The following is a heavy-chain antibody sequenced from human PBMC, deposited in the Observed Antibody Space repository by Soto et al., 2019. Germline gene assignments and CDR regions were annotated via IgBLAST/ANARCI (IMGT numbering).Heavy chain of an antibody. CDR1: GGSISSYY. CDR2: IYYSGST. J-gene: IGHJ4*02. Sequence: SETLSLTCIVSGGSISSYYWSWIRQPAGKGLEWIGYIYYSGSTNYNPSLKSRVTISVDTSKNQFSLKLSSVTAADTAVYYCARETRIAVTTSRGYYFDYWGQGTLVTVSS. CDR3: ARETRIAVTTSRGYYFDY. V-gene: IGHV4-59*01. D-gene: IGHD4-17*01.